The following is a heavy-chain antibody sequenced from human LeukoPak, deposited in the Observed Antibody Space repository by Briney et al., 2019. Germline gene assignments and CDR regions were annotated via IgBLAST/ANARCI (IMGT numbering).Heavy chain of an antibody. D-gene: IGHD2-2*01. Sequence: GGSLRLSCAASGFTFTKFWMHWVRQAPGRGLVWVSRVKDDGISILYADSVKGRFTISRDNAKNTLYLQMNSLRADDTALYYCATGPYAAFEMWGQGTMVTVSS. CDR2: VKDDGISI. CDR1: GFTFTKFW. J-gene: IGHJ3*02. CDR3: ATGPYAAFEM. V-gene: IGHV3-74*01.